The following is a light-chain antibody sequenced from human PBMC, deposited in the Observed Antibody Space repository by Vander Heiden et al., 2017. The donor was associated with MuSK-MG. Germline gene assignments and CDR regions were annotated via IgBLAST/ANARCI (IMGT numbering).Light chain of an antibody. CDR1: SPNIGHNY. V-gene: IGLV1-51*01. CDR2: ANN. J-gene: IGLJ2*01. Sequence: QSVLTQPPQVSAAQGQEFVLPCAGSSPNIGHNYVSWYQQLPGTAPKLLIYANNRRPSGIPDRFSGSKSGTSATLAITGVQTGDEADYHCGSWDNSLRFGVVGGGTKLTGL. CDR3: GSWDNSLRFGV.